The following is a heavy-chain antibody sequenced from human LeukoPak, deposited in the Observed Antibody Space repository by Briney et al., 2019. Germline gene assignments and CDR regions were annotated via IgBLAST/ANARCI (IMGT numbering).Heavy chain of an antibody. D-gene: IGHD4-23*01. CDR3: AREPYGGTPYYFNY. CDR1: GFTVSSNY. Sequence: PGGSLRLSCAASGFTVSSNYMSWVRQAPGKGLEWVSIIYSDGSAYYADSVKGRFTISRDNSKNTLYLQMNRLRAEDTAVYYCAREPYGGTPYYFNYWGQGTLVTVSS. J-gene: IGHJ4*02. CDR2: IYSDGSA. V-gene: IGHV3-53*01.